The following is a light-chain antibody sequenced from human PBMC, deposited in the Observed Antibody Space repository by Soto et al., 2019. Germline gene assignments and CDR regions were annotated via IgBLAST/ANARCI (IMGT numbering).Light chain of an antibody. J-gene: IGKJ1*01. CDR3: QHYNSYSEA. V-gene: IGKV1-5*03. CDR1: QPIGSW. CDR2: KAS. Sequence: DIQMTQSPSTLSGSLGDRVTITCRAGQPIGSWLAWYQQKPGKALKLLIYKASTLKSGVPSRFSGSGSGTEFTLTISSLQPDDFATYYCQHYNSYSEAFGQGTKVELK.